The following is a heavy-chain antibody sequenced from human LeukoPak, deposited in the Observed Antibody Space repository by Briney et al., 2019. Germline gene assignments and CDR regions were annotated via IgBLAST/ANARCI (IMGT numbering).Heavy chain of an antibody. CDR3: ARGPSSFHAFDI. V-gene: IGHV4-59*01. Sequence: PSETLSFTCTGSGGSISSYYWSWLRQPPGKGLEWIGYIYYSGSTNYNPSLKSRVTISVDTSKNQFSLKLSSVTAADTAVYYCARGPSSFHAFDIWGQGTMVTVSS. D-gene: IGHD6-13*01. CDR1: GGSISSYY. J-gene: IGHJ3*02. CDR2: IYYSGST.